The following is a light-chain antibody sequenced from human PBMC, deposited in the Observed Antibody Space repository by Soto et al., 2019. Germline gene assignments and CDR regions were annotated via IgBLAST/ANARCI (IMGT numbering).Light chain of an antibody. J-gene: IGKJ4*01. CDR2: DAS. Sequence: EIVLTQSPATLSLSPGERATLSCRASQSVSSYFAWYQQKPGQAPRLLIYDASNWATGIPARFSGSGSGTDVTLTSSSREPEDFAIYYGQQRSNSPLTCGGGTKVEIK. CDR3: QQRSNSPLT. V-gene: IGKV3-11*01. CDR1: QSVSSY.